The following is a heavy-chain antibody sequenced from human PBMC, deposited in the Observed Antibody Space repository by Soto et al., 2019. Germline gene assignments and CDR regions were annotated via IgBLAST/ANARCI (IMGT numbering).Heavy chain of an antibody. CDR2: IYYSGST. Sequence: SETLSLTCTVSGGSITSYYWSWIRQPPGKGLEWIGYIYYSGSTNYNPSLKSRVTISVDTSKNQFSLKLSSVTAADTAVYYCASTVTTSTFDYWGQGTLVTVSS. D-gene: IGHD4-17*01. CDR3: ASTVTTSTFDY. CDR1: GGSITSYY. J-gene: IGHJ4*02. V-gene: IGHV4-59*08.